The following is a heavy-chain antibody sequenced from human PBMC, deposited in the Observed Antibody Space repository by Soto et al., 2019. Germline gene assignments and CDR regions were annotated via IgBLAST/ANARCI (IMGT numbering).Heavy chain of an antibody. CDR1: GGSISSSNW. CDR3: TRDTFDFWSGPSFFSF. CDR2: IYHSGST. D-gene: IGHD3-3*01. V-gene: IGHV4-4*01. J-gene: IGHJ4*02. Sequence: SETLSLTCAVSGGSISSSNWWSWVRQPPGKGLEWIGEIYHSGSTNYNPSLKSRVTISVDTSKNQFSLKLSSVTAADTALYRCTRDTFDFWSGPSFFSFWGQGTLVTVSS.